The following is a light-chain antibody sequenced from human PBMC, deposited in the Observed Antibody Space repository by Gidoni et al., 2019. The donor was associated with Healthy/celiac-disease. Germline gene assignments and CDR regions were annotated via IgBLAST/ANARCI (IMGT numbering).Light chain of an antibody. CDR3: QQSYSTPGFT. J-gene: IGKJ3*01. CDR1: ESISSY. V-gene: IGKV1-39*01. Sequence: DIQMSQSPSSLSASVGDRVTITSRASESISSYLNWYQQKPGKAPKLLIYAASSLQSGVPSRFSGSGSGTDFTLTISSLQPEEFAAYYCQQSYSTPGFTFGPGTKVDIK. CDR2: AAS.